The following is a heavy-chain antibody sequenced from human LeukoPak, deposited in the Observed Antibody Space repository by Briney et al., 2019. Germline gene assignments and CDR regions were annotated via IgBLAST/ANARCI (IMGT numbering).Heavy chain of an antibody. CDR2: MNPNSGNT. CDR1: GYTFTSYD. D-gene: IGHD6-13*01. J-gene: IGHJ4*02. V-gene: IGHV1-8*01. Sequence: ASVKVSCKASGYTFTSYDINRVRQATGQGLEWMGWMNPNSGNTGYAQKFQGRVTMTRNTSISTAYMELSSLRSEDTAVYYCARGRSSSWGRDYFDYWGQGTLVTVSS. CDR3: ARGRSSSWGRDYFDY.